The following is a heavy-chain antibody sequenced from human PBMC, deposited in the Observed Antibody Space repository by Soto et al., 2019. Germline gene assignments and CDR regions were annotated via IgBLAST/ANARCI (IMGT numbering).Heavy chain of an antibody. CDR1: GFTFSSYG. V-gene: IGHV3-30*03. J-gene: IGHJ1*01. D-gene: IGHD3-10*01. CDR2: ISYDGSNK. Sequence: PGGSLRLSCAASGFTFSSYGMHWVRQAPGKGLEWVAVISYDGSNKYYADSVKGRFTISRDNSKNTLYLQMNSLRAEDTAVYYCVTYYYGSGSYIYFQHWGQGTLVTVSS. CDR3: VTYYYGSGSYIYFQH.